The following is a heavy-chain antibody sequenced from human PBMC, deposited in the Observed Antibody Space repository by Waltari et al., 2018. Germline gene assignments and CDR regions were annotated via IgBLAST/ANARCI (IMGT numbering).Heavy chain of an antibody. J-gene: IGHJ4*02. Sequence: QVQLVESGGGVVQPGRSLSLSCAASGFTFSGSGMHWVRQAPGKGPEWVAVISTDGSEKHYADSVKGRFTISRDNSKNTLSLQMNSLRDEDTAIYYCAKEYSGSHWGQGTLVIVSS. V-gene: IGHV3-30*18. CDR2: ISTDGSEK. D-gene: IGHD1-26*01. CDR3: AKEYSGSH. CDR1: GFTFSGSG.